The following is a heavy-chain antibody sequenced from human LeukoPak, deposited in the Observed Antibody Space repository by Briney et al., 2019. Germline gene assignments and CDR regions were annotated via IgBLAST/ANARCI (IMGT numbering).Heavy chain of an antibody. D-gene: IGHD6-6*01. J-gene: IGHJ4*02. CDR3: ARDVSDGQLLDY. CDR2: IKQDGSEK. CDR1: GFTFSSYW. V-gene: IGHV3-7*03. Sequence: GGSLRLSCAASGFTFSSYWMSWVRQAPGKGLEWVANIKQDGSEKYYVDSVKGRFTISRDNAKNSLYLQMNSLRSDDTAVYYCARDVSDGQLLDYWGQGTLVTVSS.